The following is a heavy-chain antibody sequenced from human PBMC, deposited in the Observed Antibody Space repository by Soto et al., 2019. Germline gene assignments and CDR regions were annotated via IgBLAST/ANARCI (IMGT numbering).Heavy chain of an antibody. Sequence: PGGSLRLSCAASGFTFSSYSMNWVRQAPGKGLEWVSSISSSSSYIYYADSVKGRFTISRDNAKNSLYLQMNSLRAEDTAVYYCARDEMATDPPAYWGQGTLVTVSS. CDR2: ISSSSSYI. CDR1: GFTFSSYS. V-gene: IGHV3-21*01. J-gene: IGHJ4*02. CDR3: ARDEMATDPPAY. D-gene: IGHD5-12*01.